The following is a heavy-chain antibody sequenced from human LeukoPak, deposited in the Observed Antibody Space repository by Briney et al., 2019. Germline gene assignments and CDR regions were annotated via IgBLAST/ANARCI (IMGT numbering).Heavy chain of an antibody. D-gene: IGHD1-26*01. CDR1: GFTFSSYG. J-gene: IGHJ4*02. Sequence: GGSLRLSCAASGFTFSSYGMHWVRQAPGKGLEWVSYISSSSSTIYYADSVKGRFTISRDNAKNSLYLQMNSLRAEDTAVYYCARELVGATVYWGQGTLVTVSS. CDR2: ISSSSSTI. CDR3: ARELVGATVY. V-gene: IGHV3-48*04.